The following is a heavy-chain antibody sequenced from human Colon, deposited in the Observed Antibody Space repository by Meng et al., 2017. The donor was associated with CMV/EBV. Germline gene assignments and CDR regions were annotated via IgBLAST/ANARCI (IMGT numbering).Heavy chain of an antibody. V-gene: IGHV1-69*10. CDR3: ARVVKQLLGGHFDY. CDR2: IIPILGIA. J-gene: IGHJ4*02. D-gene: IGHD2-2*01. Sequence: SVTVACKASGGTFSSYAISWVRQAPGQGLEWMGGIIPILGIANYAQKFQGRVTITADKSTSTAYMELSSLRSEDTAVYYCARVVKQLLGGHFDYWGQGTLVTVSS. CDR1: GGTFSSYA.